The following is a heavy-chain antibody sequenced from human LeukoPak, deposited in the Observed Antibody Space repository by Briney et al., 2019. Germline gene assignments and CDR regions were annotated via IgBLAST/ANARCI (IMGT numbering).Heavy chain of an antibody. CDR2: IYYSGST. D-gene: IGHD6-6*01. CDR1: GGSISSYY. Sequence: SETLSLTCTVSGGSISSYYWSWNRQPPGKGLEWIGYIYYSGSTNYNPSLKSRVTISVDTSKNQFSLKLSSVTAADTAVYYCASFEYSSSYYFDYWGQGTLVTVSS. J-gene: IGHJ4*02. V-gene: IGHV4-59*01. CDR3: ASFEYSSSYYFDY.